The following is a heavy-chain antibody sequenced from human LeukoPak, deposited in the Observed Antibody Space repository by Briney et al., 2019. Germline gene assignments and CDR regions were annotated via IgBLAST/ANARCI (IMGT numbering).Heavy chain of an antibody. CDR1: GGSISSSSYY. CDR3: ARVKATTVTNWFDP. CDR2: IYYSGST. V-gene: IGHV4-39*07. Sequence: SETLSLTCTVSGGSISSSSYYWGWIRQPPGKGLEWIGSIYYSGSTYYNPSLKSRVTISVDTSKNQFSLKLSSVTAADTAVYYCARVKATTVTNWFDPWGQGTLVTVSS. J-gene: IGHJ5*02. D-gene: IGHD4-11*01.